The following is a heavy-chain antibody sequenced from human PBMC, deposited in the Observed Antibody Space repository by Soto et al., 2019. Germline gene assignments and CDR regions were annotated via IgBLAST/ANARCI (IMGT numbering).Heavy chain of an antibody. D-gene: IGHD2-15*01. CDR2: IIPIFGTA. Sequence: SVKVSCKVSGGTFSSYAISWVRQAPGQGLEWMGGIIPIFGTANYAQKFQGRVTITADESTSTAYMELSSLRSEDTAVYYCARDNCSGGSCYHYFDYWGQGTLVTVSS. J-gene: IGHJ4*02. CDR1: GGTFSSYA. V-gene: IGHV1-69*13. CDR3: ARDNCSGGSCYHYFDY.